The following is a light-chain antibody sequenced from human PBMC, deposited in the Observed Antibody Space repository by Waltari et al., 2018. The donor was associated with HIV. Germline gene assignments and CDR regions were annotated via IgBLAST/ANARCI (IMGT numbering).Light chain of an antibody. Sequence: DNLSTQTPGTLSLSLGQRATISCCASQIIIDNFLAWYQQRPGQAPRLLLFAASSRATGIPDRFTGSGSGTEFSLTIARLEPEDYAVYYCQQYATSPTFGNGTKVEV. CDR2: AAS. J-gene: IGKJ1*01. CDR3: QQYATSPT. CDR1: QIIIDNF. V-gene: IGKV3-20*01.